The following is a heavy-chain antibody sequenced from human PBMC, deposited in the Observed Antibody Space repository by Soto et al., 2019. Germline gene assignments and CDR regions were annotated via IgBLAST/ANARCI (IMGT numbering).Heavy chain of an antibody. CDR3: AIDNVIAVAWDKYYYYGIYV. CDR2: IWYDGSNK. J-gene: IGHJ6*01. CDR1: GFTFSSYG. D-gene: IGHD6-13*01. Sequence: GGSLRLSCAASGFTFSSYGMHWVRQAPGKGLEWVAVIWYDGSNKYYADSVKGRFTISRDNSKNTLYLQMNSLRAEDTAVYYCAIDNVIAVAWDKYYYYGIYVWGRGTTVTVSS. V-gene: IGHV3-33*01.